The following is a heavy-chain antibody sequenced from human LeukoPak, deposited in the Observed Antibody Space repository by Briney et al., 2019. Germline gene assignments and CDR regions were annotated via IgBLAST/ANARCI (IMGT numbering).Heavy chain of an antibody. J-gene: IGHJ4*02. D-gene: IGHD3-3*01. CDR1: GGSISNYY. V-gene: IGHV4-59*01. CDR3: ARAPYDFWSGYYFDY. Sequence: SETLSLTCTVSGGSISNYYWSWIRQPPGKGLEWIGYIYYSGSTNYNPSLKSRVTISVDTSKNQFSLKLSSVTAADTAVYYCARAPYDFWSGYYFDYWGQGTLVTVSS. CDR2: IYYSGST.